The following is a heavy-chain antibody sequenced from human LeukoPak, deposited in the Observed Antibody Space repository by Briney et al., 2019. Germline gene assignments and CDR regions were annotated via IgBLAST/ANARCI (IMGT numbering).Heavy chain of an antibody. CDR2: IHYGGSA. D-gene: IGHD4-23*01. J-gene: IGHJ4*02. CDR3: ASDSASSRWFR. Sequence: SETLSLTCSVPGGAISSILYWSWIRQVPGKGLEWIGYIHYGGSASYNPSLKSRIVISVDTSKNQFSLELRSVTAADTAVYYCASDSASSRWFRWGQGTLVTVSS. V-gene: IGHV4-31*03. CDR1: GGAISSILY.